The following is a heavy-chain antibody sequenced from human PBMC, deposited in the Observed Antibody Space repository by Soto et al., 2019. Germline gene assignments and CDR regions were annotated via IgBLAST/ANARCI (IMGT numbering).Heavy chain of an antibody. V-gene: IGHV4-59*12. Sequence: PSETLSLTCTVSGGSISSYYWSWIRRPPGKGLEWIGYIYYSGSTYYNPSLKSRVTISVDTSKNQFSLKLSSVTAADTAVYYCARDTSYVDPWGQGTLVT. CDR2: IYYSGST. CDR3: ARDTSYVDP. D-gene: IGHD1-26*01. CDR1: GGSISSYY. J-gene: IGHJ5*02.